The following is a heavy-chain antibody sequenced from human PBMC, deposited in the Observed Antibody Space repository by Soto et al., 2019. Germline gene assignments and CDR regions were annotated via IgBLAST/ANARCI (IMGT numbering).Heavy chain of an antibody. CDR2: ITSSGSPI. V-gene: IGHV3-48*03. D-gene: IGHD3-22*01. J-gene: IGHJ6*02. Sequence: GGSLRLSCAASGFTFSSYEMNWVRQAPGEGMEWLSYITSSGSPIYYADSVKGRFTISRDDAKNSLYLQMNGLRAEDTAVYYCERSGYFDSGGYPYYYYGTDVWGQGTTVTVSS. CDR1: GFTFSSYE. CDR3: ERSGYFDSGGYPYYYYGTDV.